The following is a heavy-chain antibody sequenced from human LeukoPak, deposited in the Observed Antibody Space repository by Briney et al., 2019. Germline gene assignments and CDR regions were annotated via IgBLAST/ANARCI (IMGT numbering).Heavy chain of an antibody. CDR2: ISWNSGSI. CDR1: GFTFYDYA. CDR3: AKGTNDYVWGSYRLTPYYFDY. Sequence: PGGSLRLSCTASGFTFYDYAMHWVRQAPGKGLEWVSGISWNSGSIGYADSVKGRFTISRDNAKNSLYLQMNSLRAEDTALYYCAKGTNDYVWGSYRLTPYYFDYWGQGTLVTVSS. D-gene: IGHD3-16*02. J-gene: IGHJ4*02. V-gene: IGHV3-9*01.